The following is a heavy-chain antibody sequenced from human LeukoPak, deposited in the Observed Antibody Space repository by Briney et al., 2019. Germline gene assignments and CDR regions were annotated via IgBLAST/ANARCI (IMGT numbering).Heavy chain of an antibody. D-gene: IGHD3-10*01. Sequence: GSLRLSCAASGFTFSSYAMSWVRQAPGKGLEWVSAISGSGGSTYYADSVKGRFTISRDNSKNTLYLQMNSLRAEDTAVYYCPYGSGSYYYFDYWGQGTLVTVSS. V-gene: IGHV3-23*01. CDR1: GFTFSSYA. CDR2: ISGSGGST. CDR3: PYGSGSYYYFDY. J-gene: IGHJ4*02.